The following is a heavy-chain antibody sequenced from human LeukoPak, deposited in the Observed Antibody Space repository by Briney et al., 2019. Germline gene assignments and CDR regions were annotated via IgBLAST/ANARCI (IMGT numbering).Heavy chain of an antibody. D-gene: IGHD1-26*01. Sequence: GGSLRLSCAASGLTFSSYAMNWVRQAPGKGLEWVSPISYSGGSTYYVDSVRGRFTISRDNSENTLCLQLKSLRDEDTAVYHSAKAASGSYLYYFDYWGQGRLVTVSS. CDR1: GLTFSSYA. CDR3: AKAASGSYLYYFDY. CDR2: ISYSGGST. V-gene: IGHV3-23*01. J-gene: IGHJ4*02.